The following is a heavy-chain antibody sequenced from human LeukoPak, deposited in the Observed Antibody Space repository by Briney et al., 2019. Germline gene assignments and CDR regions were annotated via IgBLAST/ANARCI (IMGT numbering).Heavy chain of an antibody. J-gene: IGHJ3*02. D-gene: IGHD6-19*01. CDR2: IYYSGST. Sequence: SETLSLTCTVSGGSISSSSYYWGWIRQPPGKGLEWIGSIYYSGSTNYNPSLKSRVTISVDTSKNQFSLKLSSATAADTAVYYCARHPLYSSGWYESFSAFDIWGQGTMVTVSS. CDR3: ARHPLYSSGWYESFSAFDI. CDR1: GGSISSSSYY. V-gene: IGHV4-39*01.